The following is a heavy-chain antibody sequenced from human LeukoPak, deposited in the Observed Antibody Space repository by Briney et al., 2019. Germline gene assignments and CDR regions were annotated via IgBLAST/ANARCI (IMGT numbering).Heavy chain of an antibody. CDR1: GGSISSYY. V-gene: IGHV4-59*01. CDR3: ARPRSIAARIDAFDI. CDR2: IYYSGST. D-gene: IGHD6-6*01. Sequence: SETLSLTCTVSGGSISSYYWSWIRQPPGKGLEWIGYIYYSGSTNYNPSLKSRVTISVDTSKNQFSLKLSSVTAADTAVYYCARPRSIAARIDAFDIWGQGTMVTVSS. J-gene: IGHJ3*02.